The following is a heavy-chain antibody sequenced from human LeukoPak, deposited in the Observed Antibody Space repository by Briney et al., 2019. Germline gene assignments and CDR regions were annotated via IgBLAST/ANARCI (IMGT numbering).Heavy chain of an antibody. D-gene: IGHD2-15*01. CDR3: AKVTVTMAATGDY. CDR1: GFIFNNYD. Sequence: GGSLRLSCVVSGFIFNNYDMSWVRQAPGKGLEWVSAISGSGGSTYYADSVKGRFTVSRDNSKNTLYLQMNSLRVEDTAIYYCAKVTVTMAATGDYWGQGTLVTVSS. J-gene: IGHJ4*02. CDR2: ISGSGGST. V-gene: IGHV3-23*01.